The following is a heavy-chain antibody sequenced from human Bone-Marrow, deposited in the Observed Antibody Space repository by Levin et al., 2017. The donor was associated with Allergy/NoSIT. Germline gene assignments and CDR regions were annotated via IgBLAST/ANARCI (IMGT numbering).Heavy chain of an antibody. J-gene: IGHJ4*02. V-gene: IGHV1-18*01. D-gene: IGHD3-22*01. CDR3: ARENYDTSGQRLHFDS. Sequence: GGSLRLSCKAPGYTFSNYVISWVRQVPGQGLEWMGWSSAYNGRTKYVQNFEDRVNMTTDRSTSTAYMELRSLGSGDTAVYYCARENYDTSGQRLHFDSWGQGTLVTVSS. CDR1: GYTFSNYV. CDR2: SSAYNGRT.